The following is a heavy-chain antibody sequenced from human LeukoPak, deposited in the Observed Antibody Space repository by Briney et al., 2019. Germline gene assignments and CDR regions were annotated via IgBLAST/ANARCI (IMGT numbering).Heavy chain of an antibody. Sequence: KTGGPLRHSCAASGFTFSSYSMNWVRQAPGKGLEWVSSISSSSSYIYYADSVKGRFTISRDNAKNSLYLQMNSLRAEDTAVYYCARDLYYDSSGYYYVGAFDIWGQGTMVTVSS. CDR3: ARDLYYDSSGYYYVGAFDI. V-gene: IGHV3-21*01. CDR2: ISSSSSYI. CDR1: GFTFSSYS. D-gene: IGHD3-22*01. J-gene: IGHJ3*02.